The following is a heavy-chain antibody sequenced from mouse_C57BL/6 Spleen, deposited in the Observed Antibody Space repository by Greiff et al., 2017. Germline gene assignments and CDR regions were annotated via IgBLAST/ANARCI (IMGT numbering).Heavy chain of an antibody. CDR2: INPNYGTT. CDR1: GYSFTDYN. CDR3: ARRSYYDYDNYAMDY. J-gene: IGHJ4*01. D-gene: IGHD2-4*01. Sequence: VQLQQSGPELVKPGASVKISCKASGYSFTDYNMNWVKQSTGKSLEWIGVINPNYGTTSYNQKFKGKATLTVDQSSSTAYMQLNSLTSEDSAVYYCARRSYYDYDNYAMDYWGQGTSVTVSS. V-gene: IGHV1-39*01.